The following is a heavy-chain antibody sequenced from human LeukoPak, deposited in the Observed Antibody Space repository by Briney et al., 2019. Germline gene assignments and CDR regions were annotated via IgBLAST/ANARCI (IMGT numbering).Heavy chain of an antibody. D-gene: IGHD3-22*01. Sequence: QPGGSLRLSCAASGFSFDDYAMHWVRQAPGKGLEWVAGISWNSGSMDYVDSVKGRFTISRDNAKNSVYLQMNNVRAEDTAFYYCAKDIGSLTYRYDDSNYSGALDYWGQGTLVTVSS. CDR2: ISWNSGSM. V-gene: IGHV3-9*01. CDR3: AKDIGSLTYRYDDSNYSGALDY. CDR1: GFSFDDYA. J-gene: IGHJ4*02.